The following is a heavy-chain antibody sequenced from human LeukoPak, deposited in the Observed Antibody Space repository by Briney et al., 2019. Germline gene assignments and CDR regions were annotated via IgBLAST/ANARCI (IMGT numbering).Heavy chain of an antibody. CDR2: ISDDGSNK. D-gene: IGHD6-13*01. CDR3: AREVSSSWYYVDY. Sequence: PGGSLRLSCATSGFTFSRCAMYWVRQAPGKGLEWVALISDDGSNKYYVDSVGRFTISRDNAKNSLYLQMNSLRAEDTAVYYCAREVSSSWYYVDYWGQGTLVTVSS. CDR1: GFTFSRCA. V-gene: IGHV3-30-3*01. J-gene: IGHJ4*02.